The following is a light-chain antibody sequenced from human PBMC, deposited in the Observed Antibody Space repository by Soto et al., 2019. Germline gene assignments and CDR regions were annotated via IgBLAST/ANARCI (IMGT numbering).Light chain of an antibody. Sequence: EILMTQSPATLSVSPGERASLSCRASQTVSSYLAWYQRKPGQAPRLLIYGASTRATGIPARFSGSGSGTEFILTISSLQSEDFAVYYCQQYSKWPLTFGGGTKVDIK. J-gene: IGKJ4*01. CDR2: GAS. CDR1: QTVSSY. V-gene: IGKV3-15*01. CDR3: QQYSKWPLT.